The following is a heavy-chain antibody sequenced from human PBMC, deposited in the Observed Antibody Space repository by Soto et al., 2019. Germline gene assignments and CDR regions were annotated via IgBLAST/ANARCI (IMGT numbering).Heavy chain of an antibody. V-gene: IGHV1-18*04. CDR3: ARDEPLVPAASRLDP. J-gene: IGHJ5*02. CDR2: ISGYNDNT. Sequence: QVQLVQSGAEVKKPGASVKVSCKASGYTFTSYYMHWVRQAPGQGLEWMGWISGYNDNTKYAQKLQGRVTMTTDTSTGTAYMELRSLRSDDTAVYYCARDEPLVPAASRLDPWGQGTLVTVSS. CDR1: GYTFTSYY. D-gene: IGHD2-2*01.